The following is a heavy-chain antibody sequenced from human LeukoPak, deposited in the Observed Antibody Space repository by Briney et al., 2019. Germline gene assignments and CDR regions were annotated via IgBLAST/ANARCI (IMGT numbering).Heavy chain of an antibody. CDR1: GFTFSSYS. V-gene: IGHV3-21*01. J-gene: IGHJ4*02. CDR2: VSSSSYYI. CDR3: ARDRTGEPDY. D-gene: IGHD7-27*01. Sequence: GGSLRLSCAASGFTFSSYSMNWVRQAPGKGLEWVSSVSSSSYYIYYADSVKGRFTISRDNAKDSLYLQMNSLRAEDTAVYYCARDRTGEPDYWGQGTLVTVSS.